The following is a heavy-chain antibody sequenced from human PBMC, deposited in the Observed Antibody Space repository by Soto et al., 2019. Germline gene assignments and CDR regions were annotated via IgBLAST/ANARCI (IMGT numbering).Heavy chain of an antibody. J-gene: IGHJ4*02. CDR1: GGTFSSYP. D-gene: IGHD3-10*01. Sequence: QVQLVQSGAEVKRPGSSVKVSCKAPGGTFSSYPISWVRQAPGQGLEWMGGTNGNLGTGNYAQKFRGRLPITTDISTTTAYMELSSLTSEDTAVYYCARRDSHGFFRYFDNWGQGTLVTVSS. V-gene: IGHV1-69*06. CDR2: TNGNLGTG. CDR3: ARRDSHGFFRYFDN.